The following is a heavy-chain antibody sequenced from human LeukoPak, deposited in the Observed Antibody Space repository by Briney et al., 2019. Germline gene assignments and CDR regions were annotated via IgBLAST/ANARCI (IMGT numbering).Heavy chain of an antibody. D-gene: IGHD4-23*01. CDR3: ARDLYGGNSVGNWFDP. J-gene: IGHJ5*02. V-gene: IGHV3-21*01. Sequence: GGSLRLSCAASGFTFSIYSVNWVRPAPGKGLEWVSSISSSSSYIYYADSVKGRFTISRDNAKNSLYLQMNSLRAEDTAVYYCARDLYGGNSVGNWFDPWGQGTLVTVSS. CDR1: GFTFSIYS. CDR2: ISSSSSYI.